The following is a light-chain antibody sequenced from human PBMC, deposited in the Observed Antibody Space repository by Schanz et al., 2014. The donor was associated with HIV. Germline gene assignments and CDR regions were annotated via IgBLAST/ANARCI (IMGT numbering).Light chain of an antibody. CDR3: QQRSNWRTWT. CDR1: QSIGNS. CDR2: SAS. Sequence: DIQMTQSPSTLSAFVGDRVTITCRASQSIGNSLAWYQLKPGRAPKLLIYSASALESGVPARFSGSGSGTDFTLTISSLQPEDCAVYYCQQRSNWRTWTFGQGTKVQIK. J-gene: IGKJ1*01. V-gene: IGKV1-5*03.